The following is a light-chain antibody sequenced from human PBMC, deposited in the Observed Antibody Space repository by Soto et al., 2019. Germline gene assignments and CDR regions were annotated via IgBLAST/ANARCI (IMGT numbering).Light chain of an antibody. CDR3: SSYAGSSTHV. J-gene: IGLJ1*01. Sequence: QSVLTQPPSASGSPGQSVTISCTGTSSDVGDYKYVSWYQQHPDKAPKLMIYEVTERPSGVPDRFSGSKSGNTASLTVSGLRAEDEAHYYCSSYAGSSTHVFGTGTKVTVL. V-gene: IGLV2-8*01. CDR1: SSDVGDYKY. CDR2: EVT.